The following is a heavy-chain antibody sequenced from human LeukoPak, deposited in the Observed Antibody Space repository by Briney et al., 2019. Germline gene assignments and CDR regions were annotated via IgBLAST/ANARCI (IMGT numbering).Heavy chain of an antibody. Sequence: GASLKICCNGSGYSFTSYWIGWVRQTPGKGVGWVGIIYPGDSDTRYSPSFQGQVTIPADKSISTAYLQWSSLKASDTAIYYCARREMQLWLDAFDIWGQGTMVTVSS. CDR3: ARREMQLWLDAFDI. CDR1: GYSFTSYW. J-gene: IGHJ3*02. CDR2: IYPGDSDT. D-gene: IGHD5-18*01. V-gene: IGHV5-51*01.